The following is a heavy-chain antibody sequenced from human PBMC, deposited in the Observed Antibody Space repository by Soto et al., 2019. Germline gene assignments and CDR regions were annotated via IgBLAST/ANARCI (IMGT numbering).Heavy chain of an antibody. CDR2: IYHSGST. J-gene: IGHJ6*02. Sequence: LSLTCAVSGGSISSSNWWSWVRQPPGKGLEWIGEIYHSGSTNYNPSLKSRVTISVDKSKNQFSLKLSSVTAADTAVYYCAIVTSSSYPYGMDVWGQGTTVTVSS. V-gene: IGHV4-4*02. CDR1: GGSISSSNW. D-gene: IGHD6-6*01. CDR3: AIVTSSSYPYGMDV.